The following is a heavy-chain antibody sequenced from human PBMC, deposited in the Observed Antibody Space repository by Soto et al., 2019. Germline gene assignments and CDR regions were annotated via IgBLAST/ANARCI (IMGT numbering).Heavy chain of an antibody. CDR2: IWYDGSNK. CDR3: ARDRDNWNLTPDY. V-gene: IGHV3-33*01. D-gene: IGHD1-7*01. CDR1: GFTFSSYG. Sequence: PGGSLRLSCAASGFTFSSYGMHWVRQAPGKGLEWVAVIWYDGSNKYYADSVKGRFTISRDNSKNTLYLQMNSLRAEDTAVYYCARDRDNWNLTPDYWGQGTLVTVSS. J-gene: IGHJ4*02.